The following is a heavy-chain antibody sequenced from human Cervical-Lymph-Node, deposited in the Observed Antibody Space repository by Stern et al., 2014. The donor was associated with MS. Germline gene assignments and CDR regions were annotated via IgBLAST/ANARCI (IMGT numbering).Heavy chain of an antibody. CDR3: AKDDRWSFDY. Sequence: QVQLVESGGGVVQPGGSLTLSCAASGFSLSNHNMHWVRQAPGTGLEWVTIISFDGSEKSYADSVKGRFTVSRDNSENTLFLHMNSLRAEDTAVYYCAKDDRWSFDYWGQGTLVAVSS. J-gene: IGHJ4*02. CDR2: ISFDGSEK. CDR1: GFSLSNHN. D-gene: IGHD2-15*01. V-gene: IGHV3-30*18.